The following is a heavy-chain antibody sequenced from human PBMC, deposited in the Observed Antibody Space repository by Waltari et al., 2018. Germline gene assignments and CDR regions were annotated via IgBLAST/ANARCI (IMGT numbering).Heavy chain of an antibody. CDR2: IFTSGRT. CDR1: GGSISSGSVY. V-gene: IGHV4-61*02. CDR3: ARDEARYDEIMTGGGYYGLDV. Sequence: QVQLQESGPGLVRPSQTLSLTCTVSGGSISSGSVYWTWIRQPAGKGLAWVGHIFTSGRTKYNPSLKSRVSVSLDTYENQCSRRRSSVTAADTAVYDCARDEARYDEIMTGGGYYGLDVWGQGTTVTVSS. J-gene: IGHJ6*02. D-gene: IGHD3-9*01.